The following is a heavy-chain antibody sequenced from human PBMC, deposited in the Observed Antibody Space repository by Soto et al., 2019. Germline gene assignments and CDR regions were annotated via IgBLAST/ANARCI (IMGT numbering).Heavy chain of an antibody. V-gene: IGHV3-23*01. Sequence: EVQLLESGGGLVQPGGSLRLSCAASGFTFSSYAMSWVRQAPGKGLEWVSAISGSGGSTYYADSVKGRFTISRDNSKNTLYVQMNSLRAEDTAVYYCSPTSSSSWFFDYWGQGTLVTVSS. D-gene: IGHD6-6*01. CDR3: SPTSSSSWFFDY. CDR2: ISGSGGST. J-gene: IGHJ4*02. CDR1: GFTFSSYA.